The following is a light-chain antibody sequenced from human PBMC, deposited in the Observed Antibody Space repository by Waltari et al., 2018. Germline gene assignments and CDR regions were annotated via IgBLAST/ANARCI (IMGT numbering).Light chain of an antibody. V-gene: IGKV3-11*01. CDR2: DAS. J-gene: IGKJ4*01. CDR3: QQRSSWPGT. CDR1: QSVSSY. Sequence: EIVLTQSPATLSLSPGEGATLSCRASQSVSSYLAWYQQKPGQAPRLLIFDASNRATGIPARFSGSGSGTDFTLIISSLEPEDFAVYYCQQRSSWPGTFGGGTKVGIK.